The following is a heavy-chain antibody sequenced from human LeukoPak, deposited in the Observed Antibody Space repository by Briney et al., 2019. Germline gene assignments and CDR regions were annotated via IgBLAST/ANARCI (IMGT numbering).Heavy chain of an antibody. D-gene: IGHD2-2*01. V-gene: IGHV1-2*04. Sequence: ASMKVSCKASGYIFTNNYIHWVRQAPGQGLEWLGWINPSTGGTKYAQQFQGWVTLTRDTSTSTAYLDLSRLKSNDTAVYYCARGYSSMFIDTWGQGNLVSVSS. CDR2: INPSTGGT. J-gene: IGHJ5*02. CDR3: ARGYSSMFIDT. CDR1: GYIFTNNY.